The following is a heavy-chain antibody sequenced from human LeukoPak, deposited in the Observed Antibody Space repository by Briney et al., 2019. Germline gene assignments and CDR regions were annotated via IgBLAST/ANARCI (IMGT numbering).Heavy chain of an antibody. CDR3: ATRADIVVVPAMDTSFDL. V-gene: IGHV1-24*01. J-gene: IGHJ2*01. CDR2: FDPEDGET. Sequence: GASVKVSCKVSGYTLTELSMHWVRQAPGKGLEWMGGFDPEDGETIYAQKFQGRVTMTEDTSTDTAYMELSSLRSEDTAVYYCATRADIVVVPAMDTSFDLWGRGTLVTVSS. CDR1: GYTLTELS. D-gene: IGHD2-2*01.